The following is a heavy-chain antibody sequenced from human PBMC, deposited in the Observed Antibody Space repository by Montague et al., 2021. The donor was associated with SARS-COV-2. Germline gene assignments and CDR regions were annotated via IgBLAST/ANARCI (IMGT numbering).Heavy chain of an antibody. Sequence: SETLSLTCAVHGGSFSTYSWNWIRQPPGKGLEWIGEIHHGGSTNYNPSLKSRVTISADTSKNHFSLKLTSVAAADTAVYYCARLGDGVVPSPILGVGPYSYSTSLDSWGTGTP. D-gene: IGHD3-10*01. V-gene: IGHV4-34*01. CDR2: IHHGGST. J-gene: IGHJ6*03. CDR3: ARLGDGVVPSPILGVGPYSYSTSLDS. CDR1: GGSFSTYS.